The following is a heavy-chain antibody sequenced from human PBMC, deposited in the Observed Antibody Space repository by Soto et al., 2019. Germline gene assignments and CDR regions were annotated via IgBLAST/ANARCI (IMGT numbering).Heavy chain of an antibody. Sequence: SGPTLVNPTQTLTLTCSLSGFSVGSNGARVGWIRQPPGKALEWLALIYWDDDKKYNPSLNSRLTITKDTSENQGVLTLTDVNTENTATYYCVHGRIGTYGNGYFDSWGQGTLVTVSS. D-gene: IGHD4-4*01. CDR2: IYWDDDK. J-gene: IGHJ4*02. V-gene: IGHV2-5*02. CDR1: GFSVGSNGAR. CDR3: VHGRIGTYGNGYFDS.